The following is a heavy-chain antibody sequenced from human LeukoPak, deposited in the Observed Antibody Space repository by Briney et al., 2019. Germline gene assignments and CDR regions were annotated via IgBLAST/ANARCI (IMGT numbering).Heavy chain of an antibody. V-gene: IGHV3-23*01. D-gene: IGHD6-13*01. CDR1: GFTFSSYA. CDR2: ISGASGGST. CDR3: ARGGSSSWYPNFDY. J-gene: IGHJ4*02. Sequence: GGSLRLSCAASGFTFSSYAMTWVRQAPGKGLEWVSIISGASGGSTYYADSVRGRFTISRDNSKNTLYLQVNSLRAEDTALYYCARGGSSSWYPNFDYWGQGTLVTGSS.